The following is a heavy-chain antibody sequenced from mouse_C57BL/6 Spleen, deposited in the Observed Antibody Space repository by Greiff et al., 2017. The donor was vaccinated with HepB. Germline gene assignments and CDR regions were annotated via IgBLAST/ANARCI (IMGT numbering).Heavy chain of an antibody. CDR1: GFSLTSYG. J-gene: IGHJ1*03. CDR3: AEPTEEHDGYFDV. D-gene: IGHD2-3*01. V-gene: IGHV2-3*01. Sequence: VKLQESGPGLVAPSQCLSITCTVSGFSLTSYGVSWVRQPPGKGLEWLGVIWGDGSTNYHSALITSMSISTDNSKSQVFLKLNILQTDDTATYYCAEPTEEHDGYFDVWGTGTTVTVSS. CDR2: IWGDGST.